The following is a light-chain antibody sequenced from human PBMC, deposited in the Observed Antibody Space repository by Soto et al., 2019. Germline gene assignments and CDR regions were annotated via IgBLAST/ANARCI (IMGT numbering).Light chain of an antibody. CDR1: SSDVGGYNY. V-gene: IGLV2-14*01. CDR2: EVS. CDR3: SSYTSSSTQVV. J-gene: IGLJ2*01. Sequence: QSALTQPASVSGSPGQSITISCTGTSSDVGGYNYVSWYQQHPGKAPKLMIYEVSNRPSGVSNRFSGSKFGNTASLTISALQAEVEADYYCSSYTSSSTQVVFGGGSKLTVL.